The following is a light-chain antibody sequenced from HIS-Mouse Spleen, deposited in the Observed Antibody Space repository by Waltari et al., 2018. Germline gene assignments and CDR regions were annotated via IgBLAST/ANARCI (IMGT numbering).Light chain of an antibody. J-gene: IGLJ2*01. CDR1: NIGSKS. Sequence: SYVLTQPPSVSVDPGKTARITCGGNNIGSKSVHWYQQKPGQAPVLVVYDDSDRPSGIAERFSGCNSGNTATLTISRVEAVDEADYYCQVWDSSSDHVVFGGGTTLTVL. CDR2: DDS. V-gene: IGLV3-21*03. CDR3: QVWDSSSDHVV.